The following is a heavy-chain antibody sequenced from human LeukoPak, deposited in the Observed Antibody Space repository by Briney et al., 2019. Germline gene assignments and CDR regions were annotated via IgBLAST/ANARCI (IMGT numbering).Heavy chain of an antibody. CDR1: GGSITSSHW. Sequence: SETLSLTCAVSGGSITSSHWWSWARQPPGKGLEWIGEIYHGGTTNYNPSLESRVIMSVDKSKNQFSLNLSSVTAADTAVYYCTTYAYGGDYGSYYFDYWGQGTLVTVSS. J-gene: IGHJ4*02. D-gene: IGHD4-17*01. CDR2: IYHGGTT. CDR3: TTYAYGGDYGSYYFDY. V-gene: IGHV4-4*02.